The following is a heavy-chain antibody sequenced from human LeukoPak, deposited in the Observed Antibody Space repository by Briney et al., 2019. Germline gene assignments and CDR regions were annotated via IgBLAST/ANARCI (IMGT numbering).Heavy chain of an antibody. V-gene: IGHV1-18*01. CDR3: AISYNYDSSPYFDEAFDI. J-gene: IGHJ3*02. Sequence: ASMKVSCKASGYTFTKYGISWVRQAPGQGLEWVGGITAAHKDTSYAQKFQGRVTVITDTSTNTASMELRSLRSDDTAVYYCAISYNYDSSPYFDEAFDIWGQGTEVTVSS. D-gene: IGHD3-22*01. CDR1: GYTFTKYG. CDR2: ITAAHKDT.